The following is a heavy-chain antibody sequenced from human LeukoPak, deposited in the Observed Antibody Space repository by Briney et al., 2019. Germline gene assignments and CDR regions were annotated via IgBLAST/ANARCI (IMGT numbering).Heavy chain of an antibody. CDR2: ISGSGGST. J-gene: IGHJ4*02. Sequence: PGGSLRLSCAASGFTFSSYAMSWVRQTPGKGLEWVSAISGSGGSTYYADSVKGRFTISRDNSKNTLYLQMNSLRAEDTAVYYCARRAGAYSHPYDYWGQGTLVTVSS. V-gene: IGHV3-23*01. CDR1: GFTFSSYA. D-gene: IGHD4/OR15-4a*01. CDR3: ARRAGAYSHPYDY.